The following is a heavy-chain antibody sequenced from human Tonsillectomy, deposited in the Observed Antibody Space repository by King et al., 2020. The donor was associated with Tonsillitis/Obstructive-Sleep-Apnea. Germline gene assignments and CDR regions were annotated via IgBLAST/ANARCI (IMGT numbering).Heavy chain of an antibody. D-gene: IGHD2-2*01. Sequence: VQLQQWGAGLLKPSETLSLTCAVYGGSFSGYYWSWIRQPPGKGLEWIGEINHSGSTNYNPSLKSRVTISVDTSKNQFSLKLSSVTAADTAVYHCARPRDCSSTSCRDPLDYWGQGTLVTVSS. CDR2: INHSGST. J-gene: IGHJ4*02. CDR3: ARPRDCSSTSCRDPLDY. V-gene: IGHV4-34*01. CDR1: GGSFSGYY.